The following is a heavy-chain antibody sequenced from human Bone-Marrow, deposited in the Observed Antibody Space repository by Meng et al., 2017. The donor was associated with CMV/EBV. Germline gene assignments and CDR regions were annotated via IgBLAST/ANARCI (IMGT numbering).Heavy chain of an antibody. J-gene: IGHJ3*02. Sequence: ASVKVSCKASGYTFTSYDINWVRQATGQGLEWMGWMNPNSGNTGYAQKFQGRVTMTRSTSISTAYMELSSLRSEDTAVYYCARVKRSVDAFDIWGQGTMVTVSS. D-gene: IGHD4-17*01. CDR1: GYTFTSYD. CDR2: MNPNSGNT. CDR3: ARVKRSVDAFDI. V-gene: IGHV1-8*01.